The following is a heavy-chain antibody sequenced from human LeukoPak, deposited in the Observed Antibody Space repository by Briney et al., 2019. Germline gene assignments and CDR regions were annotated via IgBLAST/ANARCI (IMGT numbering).Heavy chain of an antibody. D-gene: IGHD3-9*01. J-gene: IGHJ4*02. Sequence: SVKVSCKASGDTFTNFGFSWVRQAPGQGLEWMGRIIPVVDIADHAEKFRGRVTITADKSTGTAYMELSSLRSEDTAVYYCATDPFTDYDILTGRSWGQGTLVTVSS. CDR3: ATDPFTDYDILTGRS. CDR1: GDTFTNFG. CDR2: IIPVVDIA. V-gene: IGHV1-69*04.